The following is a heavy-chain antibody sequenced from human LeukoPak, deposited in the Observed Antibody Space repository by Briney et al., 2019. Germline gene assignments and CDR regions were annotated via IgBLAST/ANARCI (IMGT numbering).Heavy chain of an antibody. CDR2: IYTTGST. J-gene: IGHJ4*02. V-gene: IGHV4-4*07. CDR1: GGSITSFY. D-gene: IGHD1-20*01. CDR3: ARRGGITGTTDN. Sequence: SETLSLTCSVSGGSITSFYWSWIRQPAGKGLEWIGRIYTTGSTTYNPSLKSRVTMSVDTSKNQFSLKLRSVTAADTAVYYCARRGGITGTTDNWGQGTLVTVSS.